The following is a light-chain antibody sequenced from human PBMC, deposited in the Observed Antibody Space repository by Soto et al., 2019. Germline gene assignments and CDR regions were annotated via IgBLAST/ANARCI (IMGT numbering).Light chain of an antibody. Sequence: QSVLTQPPSLSGAPGQRVTISCTGSRSNIGAGYDVHWYQHLPGTAPKVLIFDNSNRPSGVPDRFSGSKSGTSASLAITGLQAEDEAFYCCHSYAVSLRGPPFGGGTQLTV. CDR3: HSYAVSLRGPP. CDR2: DNS. CDR1: RSNIGAGYD. V-gene: IGLV1-40*01. J-gene: IGLJ2*01.